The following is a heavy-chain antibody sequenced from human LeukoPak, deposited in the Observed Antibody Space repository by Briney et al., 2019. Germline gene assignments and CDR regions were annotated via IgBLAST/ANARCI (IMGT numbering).Heavy chain of an antibody. CDR2: IIPIFGTA. J-gene: IGHJ4*02. D-gene: IGHD2-15*01. CDR1: GGTFSSYA. CDR3: ARDCSGGSCYFSLDY. Sequence: AASVKVSCKASGGTFSSYAIRWVRQAPGQGLEWMGRIIPIFGTANYAQKFQGRVTITTDESTSTAYMELSSLRSEDTAVYYCARDCSGGSCYFSLDYWGQGTLVTVSS. V-gene: IGHV1-69*05.